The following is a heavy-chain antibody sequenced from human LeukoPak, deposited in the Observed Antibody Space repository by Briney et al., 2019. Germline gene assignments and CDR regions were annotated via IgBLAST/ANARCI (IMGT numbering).Heavy chain of an antibody. CDR2: ISSSGSTI. Sequence: PGGTLTLSCAASGFTFSNYYMSWIRQPQGPGQELVSCISSSGSTIYYADSVKGRFTISRDNAKNSLYLQMNSLRAEDTAVYYCARGRWEVTAIYDYWGQGTLVTVSS. CDR3: ARGRWEVTAIYDY. CDR1: GFTFSNYY. D-gene: IGHD2-21*02. V-gene: IGHV3-11*01. J-gene: IGHJ4*02.